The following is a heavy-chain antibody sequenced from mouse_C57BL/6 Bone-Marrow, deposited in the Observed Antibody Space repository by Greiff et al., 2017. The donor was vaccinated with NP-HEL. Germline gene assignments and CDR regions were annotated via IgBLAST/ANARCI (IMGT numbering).Heavy chain of an antibody. CDR2: IWGDGGT. V-gene: IGHV2-3*01. J-gene: IGHJ1*03. Sequence: VQVVESGPGLVAPSQSLSISCTASGFSLTSYGVSWVRQPPGKGLEWLGVIWGDGGTNYYSALLSRLTISTDYSNSHVFLKLNSLRTDDTATYYCAEQGAYSHWYFDVWGTGTTVTVSS. CDR1: GFSLTSYG. CDR3: AEQGAYSHWYFDV. D-gene: IGHD2-10*01.